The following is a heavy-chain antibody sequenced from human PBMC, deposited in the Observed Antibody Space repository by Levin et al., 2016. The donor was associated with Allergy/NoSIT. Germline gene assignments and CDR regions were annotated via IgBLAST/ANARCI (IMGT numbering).Heavy chain of an antibody. Sequence: GESLKISCKGSGYSFTSHWIGWVRQMPGKGLEWMGIIYPGDSDTRYSPSFEDQVTISADKSTSTAYLQWSSLKASDTAIYYCARRVSMSSDYMDVWGEGTTVTVSS. J-gene: IGHJ6*03. D-gene: IGHD3-22*01. V-gene: IGHV5-51*01. CDR2: IYPGDSDT. CDR1: GYSFTSHW. CDR3: ARRVSMSSDYMDV.